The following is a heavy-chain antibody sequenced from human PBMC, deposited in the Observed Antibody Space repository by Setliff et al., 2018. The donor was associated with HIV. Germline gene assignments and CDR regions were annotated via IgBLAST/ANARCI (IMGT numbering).Heavy chain of an antibody. V-gene: IGHV1-18*01. Sequence: GASVKVSCKASGYTFTSYGISWVRQAPGQGLEWMGWISAYNGNTKYAQKLQGRVTMTTDTSTSTAYMELRSLRSDDTAVYYRARVYCSNGVCYMNWFDPWGQGTLVTVSS. CDR2: ISAYNGNT. D-gene: IGHD2-8*01. CDR3: ARVYCSNGVCYMNWFDP. J-gene: IGHJ5*02. CDR1: GYTFTSYG.